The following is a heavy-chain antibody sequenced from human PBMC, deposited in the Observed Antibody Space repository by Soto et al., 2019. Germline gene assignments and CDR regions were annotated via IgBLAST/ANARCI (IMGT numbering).Heavy chain of an antibody. CDR2: IYPGDSDT. D-gene: IGHD2-8*02. J-gene: IGHJ6*04. V-gene: IGHV5-51*01. Sequence: GESLKIFSNPPAYPLTDYWVGWVRQLPGKGLEWMGTIYPGDSDTRYSPSFHGHVTITVYKSTSTAYLHWNTLKAWDTGMYYCATHHSTVRYYSYAMDAWGKETTVTV. CDR1: AYPLTDYW. CDR3: ATHHSTVRYYSYAMDA.